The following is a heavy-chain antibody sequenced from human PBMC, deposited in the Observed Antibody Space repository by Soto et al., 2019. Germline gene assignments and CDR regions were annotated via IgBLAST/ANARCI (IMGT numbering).Heavy chain of an antibody. J-gene: IGHJ4*02. CDR3: ARGEMTSRDFDY. CDR2: INHSGST. CDR1: GGSFSGYY. D-gene: IGHD2-21*02. Sequence: QVQLQQWGAGLLKPSETLSLTCAVYGGSFSGYYWSWIRQPPGKGLEWIGEINHSGSTNYNPSLKSRVTISVDTSKNQISLKLSSVTAADTAVYYCARGEMTSRDFDYWGQGTLITVSS. V-gene: IGHV4-34*01.